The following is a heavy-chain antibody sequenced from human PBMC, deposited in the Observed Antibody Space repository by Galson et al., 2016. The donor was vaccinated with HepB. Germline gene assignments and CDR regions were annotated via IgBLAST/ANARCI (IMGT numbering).Heavy chain of an antibody. V-gene: IGHV2-70*01. CDR1: GFSLPTTGMC. CDR2: LDWGGGR. CDR3: ARHSDGFQGCFDS. D-gene: IGHD2-15*01. J-gene: IGHJ5*01. Sequence: PALVKPTQTLTLTCTFSGFSLPTTGMCVSWIRQSPGKALEWLALLDWGGGRHYNVPLRARLSIPRDTAKNELDMTVAKVDPADTGTYYCARHSDGFQGCFDSWGQGTLVTVSS.